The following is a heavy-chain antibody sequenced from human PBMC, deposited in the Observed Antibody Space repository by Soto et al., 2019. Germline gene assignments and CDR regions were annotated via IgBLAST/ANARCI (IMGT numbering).Heavy chain of an antibody. CDR3: ARFSGSYTRGLDY. D-gene: IGHD1-26*01. V-gene: IGHV3-72*01. J-gene: IGHJ4*02. CDR1: GFTFSDHY. CDR2: SRNKAHSYST. Sequence: EVQLVESGGGLVQPGGSLRLSCAASGFTFSDHYMDWVRQAPGKGLEWVGRSRNKAHSYSTEYAASGKGRFTISTDESKNSLYLQMNSLETEDTDVYYWARFSGSYTRGLDYWGQGTLVTVSS.